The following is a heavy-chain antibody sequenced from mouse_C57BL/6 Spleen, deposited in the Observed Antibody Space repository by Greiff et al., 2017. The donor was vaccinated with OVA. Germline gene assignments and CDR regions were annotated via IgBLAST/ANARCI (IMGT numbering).Heavy chain of an antibody. CDR1: EYEFPSHD. CDR3: ARRGVRSYWYFDV. D-gene: IGHD2-14*01. J-gene: IGHJ1*03. Sequence: EVKLMESGGGLVQPGESLKLSCESNEYEFPSHDMSWVRKTPEKRLELVAAINSDGGSTYYPDTMERRFIISRDNTKKTLYLQMSSLRSEDTALYYCARRGVRSYWYFDVWGTGTTVTVSS. CDR2: INSDGGST. V-gene: IGHV5-2*01.